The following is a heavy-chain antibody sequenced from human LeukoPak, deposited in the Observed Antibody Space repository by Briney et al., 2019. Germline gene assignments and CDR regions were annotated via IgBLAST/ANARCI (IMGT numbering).Heavy chain of an antibody. CDR1: GFTVSSNY. Sequence: PGGSLRLSCAASGFTVSSNYMSWVRQAPGKGLEWVANIKQDGSEKYYVDSVKGRFTISRDNAKNSLYLQMNSLRAEDTAVYYCARLDYWGDWGQGTLVTVSS. V-gene: IGHV3-7*01. J-gene: IGHJ4*02. CDR3: ARLDYWGD. D-gene: IGHD7-27*01. CDR2: IKQDGSEK.